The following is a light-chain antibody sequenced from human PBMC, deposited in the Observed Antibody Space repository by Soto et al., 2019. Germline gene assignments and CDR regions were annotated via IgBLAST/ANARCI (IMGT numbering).Light chain of an antibody. V-gene: IGKV3-15*01. J-gene: IGKJ1*01. CDR3: QQYNIWPPWT. CDR2: GAS. Sequence: DIVTISSPSTLCLSLVQSASLSYRHSWSVSNNLAWYQQRPGQAPRLLIYGASTRATGVPARFSGSGSGTDFTLTISSLQSEDFAVYYCQQYNIWPPWTFGQGTKVDIK. CDR1: WSVSNN.